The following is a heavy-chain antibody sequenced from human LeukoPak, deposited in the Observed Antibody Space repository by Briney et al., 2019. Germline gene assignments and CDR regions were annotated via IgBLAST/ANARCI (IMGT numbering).Heavy chain of an antibody. J-gene: IGHJ5*02. CDR2: VYYSGST. D-gene: IGHD3-3*01. CDR3: ARMFLEWFGGMNWFDP. V-gene: IGHV4-39*01. CDR1: GGSISSSSSY. Sequence: SETLSLTSPVSGGSISSSSSYWGWLRQPPGKGLEWIGRVYYSGSTYYNPYLKSRVTISVATSKNQFSLKLSSVTAADTAVYYCARMFLEWFGGMNWFDPWGQGTLVTVSS.